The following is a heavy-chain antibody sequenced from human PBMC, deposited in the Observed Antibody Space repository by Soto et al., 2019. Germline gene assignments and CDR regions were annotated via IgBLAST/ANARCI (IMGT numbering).Heavy chain of an antibody. Sequence: ASLKVSCKTPGYPFSRYCIRWVRQSPGQGLEWMGAIMPVSGNTGYAQKFEAWVTMPGDTSISTAYMELRTTRSDDTAMYYCARGGPRGYSNEQPYYGMDVWGQGTTVTASS. J-gene: IGHJ6*02. D-gene: IGHD5-18*01. CDR2: IMPVSGNT. CDR1: GYPFSRYC. CDR3: ARGGPRGYSNEQPYYGMDV. V-gene: IGHV1-2*04.